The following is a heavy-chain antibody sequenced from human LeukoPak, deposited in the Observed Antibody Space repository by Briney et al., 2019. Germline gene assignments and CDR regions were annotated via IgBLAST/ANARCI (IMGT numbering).Heavy chain of an antibody. CDR2: IRYDGSNK. J-gene: IGHJ4*02. Sequence: GGSLRLSCAASGFTFSSYGMHWVRQAPGKGLEWVSFIRYDGSNKYYADSVKGRFTISRDNSKNTLYLQVNSLRAEDTAVYYCAKGSHYYDSSLLGYWGQGTLVTVSS. D-gene: IGHD3-22*01. CDR3: AKGSHYYDSSLLGY. V-gene: IGHV3-30*02. CDR1: GFTFSSYG.